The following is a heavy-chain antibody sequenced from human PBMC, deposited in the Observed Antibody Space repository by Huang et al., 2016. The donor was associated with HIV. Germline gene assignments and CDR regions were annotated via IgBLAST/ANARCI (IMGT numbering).Heavy chain of an antibody. CDR1: GLNFGAFS. V-gene: IGHV3-48*01. CDR2: IRIDNGLT. CDR3: ARGKFDVLTGWDDTYYFDH. D-gene: IGHD3-9*01. J-gene: IGHJ4*02. Sequence: EVQLVESGGRLVRPGGSLRLSCTARGLNFGAFSMVWVRQARGKGLEWISYIRIDNGLTKYSDSVKGRFTISRDTAKNVVYVQMNRLRADDTAVYYCARGKFDVLTGWDDTYYFDHWGLGTLVTVSS.